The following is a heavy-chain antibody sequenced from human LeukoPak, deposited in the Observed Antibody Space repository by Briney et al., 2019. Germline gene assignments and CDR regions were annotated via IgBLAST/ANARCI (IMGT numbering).Heavy chain of an antibody. CDR3: ARDMGSSGYYVDY. CDR1: GFTFSSYA. CDR2: ISYDGSNK. J-gene: IGHJ4*02. V-gene: IGHV3-30-3*01. D-gene: IGHD3-22*01. Sequence: GGSLRLSCAASGFTFSSYAMHWVRQAPGKGLEWVAVISYDGSNKYYADSVKGRFTISRDNSKNTLYLQMNSLRAEDTAVYYCARDMGSSGYYVDYWGQETLVTVSS.